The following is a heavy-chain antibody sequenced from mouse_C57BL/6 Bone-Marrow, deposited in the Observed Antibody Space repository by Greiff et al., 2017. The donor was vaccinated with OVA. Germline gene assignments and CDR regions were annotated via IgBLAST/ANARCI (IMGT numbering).Heavy chain of an antibody. CDR2: IRNKANGYTT. CDR3: ARYGYGSPFAY. V-gene: IGHV7-3*01. D-gene: IGHD1-1*01. CDR1: GFTFTDYY. Sequence: VQVVESGGGLVQPGGSLSLSCAASGFTFTDYYMSWVRQPPGKALEWLGFIRNKANGYTTEYSASVKGRFTISRDNSQSILYLQMNALRAEDSATYYCARYGYGSPFAYWGQGTLVTVSA. J-gene: IGHJ3*01.